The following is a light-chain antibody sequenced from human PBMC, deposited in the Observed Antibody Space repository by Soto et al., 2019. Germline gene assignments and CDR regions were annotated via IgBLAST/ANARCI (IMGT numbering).Light chain of an antibody. CDR3: LQDYNSPPT. Sequence: IQMTQSPFSLSACVGDRVTITCRAGQSISSYLNWFQQKPGKAPNLLIYAASSLQSGVPSRFSGSGSGTDFTLTISSLQPEDCATYYCLQDYNSPPTFGPGTKVDI. V-gene: IGKV1-6*02. CDR1: QSISSY. CDR2: AAS. J-gene: IGKJ1*01.